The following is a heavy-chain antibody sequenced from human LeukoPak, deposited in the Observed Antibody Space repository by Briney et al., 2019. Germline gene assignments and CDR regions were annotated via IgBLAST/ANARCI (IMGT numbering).Heavy chain of an antibody. V-gene: IGHV1-24*01. CDR3: ARLDLGDFYVQEPTPHGVDP. J-gene: IGHJ5*02. CDR2: LDPEDGET. CDR1: GYTLTELS. Sequence: ASVKVSCKVSGYTLTELSMHWVRQAPGKGLEWMGGLDPEDGETIYAQKFQGRVTMTRDTSISTAYMELSRLRSDDTAVYYCARLDLGDFYVQEPTPHGVDPWGQGTLVTVSS. D-gene: IGHD2-21*02.